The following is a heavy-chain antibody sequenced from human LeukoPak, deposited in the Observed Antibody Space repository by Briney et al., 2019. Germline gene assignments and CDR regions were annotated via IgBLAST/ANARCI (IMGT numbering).Heavy chain of an antibody. CDR1: GFTFSNVA. V-gene: IGHV3-23*01. CDR3: ARGSGWVTTSHIDY. CDR2: ISGGGPSA. D-gene: IGHD3-10*01. Sequence: PGGSLRLSCAASGFTFSNVAMFWVRQAPGKGLDWVSVISGGGPSAYYADSVRGRFTISRDNSKRILYLQMDSLRADDTAVYYCARGSGWVTTSHIDYWGQGTLVTVSS. J-gene: IGHJ4*02.